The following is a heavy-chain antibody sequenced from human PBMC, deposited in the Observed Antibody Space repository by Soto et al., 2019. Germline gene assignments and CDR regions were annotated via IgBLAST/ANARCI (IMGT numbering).Heavy chain of an antibody. CDR1: VFTVTSYD. CDR2: MNPNSGNT. J-gene: IGHJ6*03. D-gene: IGHD2-2*01. Sequence: ASVKVSCKASVFTVTSYDINWVRQATGQGLEWMGWMNPNSGNTGYAQRFQGRVTMTTNASIGTAYMELSSLRSEDTAVYYCATDPFVPYYYYYYMDVWGKGTTVTVSS. CDR3: ATDPFVPYYYYYYMDV. V-gene: IGHV1-8*01.